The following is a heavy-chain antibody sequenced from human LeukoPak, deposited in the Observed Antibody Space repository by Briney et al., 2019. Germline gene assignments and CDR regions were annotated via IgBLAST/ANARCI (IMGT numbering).Heavy chain of an antibody. J-gene: IGHJ5*02. CDR1: GYTLTELS. Sequence: ASVKVSCKVSGYTLTELSMHWVRQAPGKGLEWMGGFDPEDGETIYAQKFQGRVTMTRDTSISTAYMELSRLRSDDTAVYYCARGSMTTVTINWFDPWGQGTLVTVSS. D-gene: IGHD4-17*01. CDR3: ARGSMTTVTINWFDP. V-gene: IGHV1-24*01. CDR2: FDPEDGET.